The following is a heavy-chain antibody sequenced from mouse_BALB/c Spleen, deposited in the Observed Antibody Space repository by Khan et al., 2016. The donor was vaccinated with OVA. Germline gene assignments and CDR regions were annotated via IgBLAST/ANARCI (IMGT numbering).Heavy chain of an antibody. CDR1: AYSITSDYA. CDR2: ISYSGST. J-gene: IGHJ2*01. Sequence: EVQLQESGPGLVKPSQSLSLTCTVTAYSITSDYAWTWIRQFPGNKLEWIGYISYSGSTSYNPSLKSRISITRDTSNNQFFLQLISVTTEDTAAYYGVCSRFYDRYSFFDYWGQGTTLTVSS. CDR3: VCSRFYDRYSFFDY. V-gene: IGHV3-2*02. D-gene: IGHD2-14*01.